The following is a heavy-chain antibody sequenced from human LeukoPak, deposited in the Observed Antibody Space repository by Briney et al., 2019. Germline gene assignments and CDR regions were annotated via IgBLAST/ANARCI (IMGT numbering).Heavy chain of an antibody. CDR1: GGTFSSYA. Sequence: SVKVSCKASGGTFSSYAISWVRQAPGQGLEWRGGIIPIFGTANYAQKFQGRVTITADESTSTAYMELSSLRSEDTAVYYCARLSDPYYYDSSGYLDYWGQGTLVTVSS. D-gene: IGHD3-22*01. CDR2: IIPIFGTA. V-gene: IGHV1-69*13. J-gene: IGHJ4*02. CDR3: ARLSDPYYYDSSGYLDY.